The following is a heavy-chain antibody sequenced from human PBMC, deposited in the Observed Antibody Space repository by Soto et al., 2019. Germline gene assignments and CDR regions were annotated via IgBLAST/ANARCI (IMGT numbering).Heavy chain of an antibody. D-gene: IGHD3-3*01. CDR2: IIPVFGAP. Sequence: QVQLVQSGAEVKKPGSSVKISCKTSGGTFFNYAINWVRQAPGQGLEWMGGIIPVFGAPNYAQNFQGRVKNTADESTSTAYMELSSLRSEDTAVYFCARDREPDYDFWTGFPLWGQGTLVTVSS. J-gene: IGHJ4*02. CDR3: ARDREPDYDFWTGFPL. V-gene: IGHV1-69*01. CDR1: GGTFFNYA.